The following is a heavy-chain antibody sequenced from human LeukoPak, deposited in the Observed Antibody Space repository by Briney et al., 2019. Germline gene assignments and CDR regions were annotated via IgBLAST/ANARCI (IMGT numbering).Heavy chain of an antibody. D-gene: IGHD4-17*01. J-gene: IGHJ5*02. CDR3: AIPGGTVTTLNSFDP. CDR2: ISVSGGIT. CDR1: GFIFSSNG. Sequence: GGSLRLSCAASGFIFSSNGMSWVRQAPGKGLEWVSGISVSGGITFYADSVKGRLTISRDSSKNTLYLQMNSLRGEDTAVYYCAIPGGTVTTLNSFDPWGQGTLVTVSS. V-gene: IGHV3-23*01.